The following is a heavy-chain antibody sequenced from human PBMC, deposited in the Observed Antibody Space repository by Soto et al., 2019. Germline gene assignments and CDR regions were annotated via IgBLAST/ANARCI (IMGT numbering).Heavy chain of an antibody. CDR3: AADWAGVGGYYYGLNV. J-gene: IGHJ6*02. CDR1: GFTFTSSA. V-gene: IGHV1-58*01. CDR2: IVVGSGNT. D-gene: IGHD3-3*01. Sequence: GASVKVSCKASGFTFTSSAVQWVRQARGQRLEWIGWIVVGSGNTNYGQKFQERVTITRDMSTSTAYMELSSLRSEDTAVYYCAADWAGVGGYYYGLNVWGQGTTVTVSS.